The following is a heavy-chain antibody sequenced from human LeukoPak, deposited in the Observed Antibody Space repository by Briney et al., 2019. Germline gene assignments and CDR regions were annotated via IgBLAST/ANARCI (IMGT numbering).Heavy chain of an antibody. J-gene: IGHJ4*02. Sequence: PGGSLRLSCAASGFTFSSYSMNWVRQAPGKGLEWVSAISGSGGSTYYADSVKGRFTISRDNSKNTLYLQMNSLRAEDTAVYYCAKGWKRAAMVTSTFDYWGQGTLVTVSS. V-gene: IGHV3-23*01. CDR2: ISGSGGST. D-gene: IGHD5-18*01. CDR3: AKGWKRAAMVTSTFDY. CDR1: GFTFSSYS.